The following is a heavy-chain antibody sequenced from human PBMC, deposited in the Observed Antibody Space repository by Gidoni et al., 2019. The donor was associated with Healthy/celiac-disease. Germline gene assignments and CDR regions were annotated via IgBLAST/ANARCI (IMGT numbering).Heavy chain of an antibody. Sequence: CAASGFTFSSYWMSWVRQAPGKGLEWVANIKQDGSEKYYVDSVKGRFTISRDNAKNSLYLQLNSLRAEDTAVYYCASSVVAATDYWGQGTLVTVSS. CDR3: ASSVVAATDY. J-gene: IGHJ4*02. CDR2: IKQDGSEK. D-gene: IGHD2-15*01. CDR1: GFTFSSYW. V-gene: IGHV3-7*05.